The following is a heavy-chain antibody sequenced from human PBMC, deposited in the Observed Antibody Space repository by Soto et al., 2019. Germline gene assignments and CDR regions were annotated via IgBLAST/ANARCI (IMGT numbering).Heavy chain of an antibody. V-gene: IGHV3-73*01. D-gene: IGHD2-21*01. CDR2: IRNKVNTYAT. Sequence: GGSLRLSCAASGFTFTDSAIHWVRQASGKGPEWVGRIRNKVNTYATAYAASVKGRFTISRDDATGTTYLQMNSLKTEDTAVYYCSRRRDWTATDPLDYWGQGTLVTVSS. CDR3: SRRRDWTATDPLDY. J-gene: IGHJ4*02. CDR1: GFTFTDSA.